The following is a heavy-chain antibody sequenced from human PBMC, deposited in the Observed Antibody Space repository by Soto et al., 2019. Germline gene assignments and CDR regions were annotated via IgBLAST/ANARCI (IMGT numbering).Heavy chain of an antibody. D-gene: IGHD5-18*01. CDR1: GYTFTSYA. J-gene: IGHJ5*02. CDR2: INAGNGNT. Sequence: QVQHVQSGAEVKKPGASVKVSCKASGYTFTSYAMHWVRQAPGQRLEWMGWINAGNGNTKYSQKFQGRVTITRDTSASTAYMELSSLRSEDTAVYYCARDLGYSYVHNWFDPWGQGTLVTVSS. V-gene: IGHV1-3*01. CDR3: ARDLGYSYVHNWFDP.